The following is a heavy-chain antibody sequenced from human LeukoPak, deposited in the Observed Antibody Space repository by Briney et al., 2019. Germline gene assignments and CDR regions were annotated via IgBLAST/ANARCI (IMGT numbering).Heavy chain of an antibody. CDR3: AREIFCSGSYPDF. CDR2: IWHDGSHK. Sequence: GGSLLLSCAAAGFAFNTYAMHGGRQAPGQGLEWVALIWHDGSHKFYSNSVRGQFTISRDNSKITVSLQMNNLRPEDTAVYYCAREIFCSGSYPDFWGQGTLVTVSS. D-gene: IGHD3-10*02. V-gene: IGHV3-33*01. J-gene: IGHJ4*02. CDR1: GFAFNTYA.